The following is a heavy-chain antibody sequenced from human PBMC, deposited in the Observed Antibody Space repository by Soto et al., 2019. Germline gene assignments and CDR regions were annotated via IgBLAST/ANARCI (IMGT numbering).Heavy chain of an antibody. CDR1: GFDFEDYA. CDR3: AKSLYYYDISSLDQ. J-gene: IGHJ5*02. CDR2: TISDGTDS. V-gene: IGHV3-43D*04. Sequence: GGSLRLSCAAAGFDFEDYAMHWVRRVPGKGLEGVSLTISDGTDSYYMDSVKGQFTTSRDNAKSTLYLQMERLRPEHIALHFCAKSLYYYDISSLDQWCEEAKVTVYS. D-gene: IGHD3-22*01.